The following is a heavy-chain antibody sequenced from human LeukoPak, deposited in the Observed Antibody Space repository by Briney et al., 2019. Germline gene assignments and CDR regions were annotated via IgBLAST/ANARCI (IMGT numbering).Heavy chain of an antibody. CDR2: ISAYNGNT. CDR3: ARVSHDYVWGSSRYRFDY. J-gene: IGHJ4*02. V-gene: IGHV1-18*01. CDR1: GYTFTSYV. Sequence: ASVKVSCKASGYTFTSYVISWVRQAPGQGLEWMGWISAYNGNTNYAQKLQGRVTMTTDTSTSTAYMELRSLRSDDTAVYYCARVSHDYVWGSSRYRFDYWGQGTLVTVSS. D-gene: IGHD3-16*02.